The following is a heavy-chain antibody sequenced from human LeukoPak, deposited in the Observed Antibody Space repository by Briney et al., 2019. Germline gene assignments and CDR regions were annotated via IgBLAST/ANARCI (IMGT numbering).Heavy chain of an antibody. CDR1: GGSFSGYY. J-gene: IGHJ6*03. CDR2: INHSGST. V-gene: IGHV4-34*01. CDR3: ARETSQKGAHYMDV. Sequence: SSETLSLTCAVYGGSFSGYYWSWIRQPPGKGLEWIGEINHSGSTNYNPSLKSRVTISADTSKNQLSLKLSSVTAADTAVYYCARETSQKGAHYMDVWGKGTTVTISS. D-gene: IGHD3-16*01.